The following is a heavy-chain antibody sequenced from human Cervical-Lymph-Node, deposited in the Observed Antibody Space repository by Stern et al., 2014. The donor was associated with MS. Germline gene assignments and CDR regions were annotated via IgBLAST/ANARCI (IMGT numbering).Heavy chain of an antibody. J-gene: IGHJ4*02. CDR2: VYYSGAT. Sequence: QVQLQESGPGLVKPSETLSLTCAVSGDSISSYTHYWAWIRQPPGKGLEWIGSVYYSGATYYNPSLKSPVTIPVDTSKNRFPRGLNSVTAADTAVYYCAKHACTGAACPFDLWGQGTLVTVSS. CDR3: AKHACTGAACPFDL. CDR1: GDSISSYTHY. V-gene: IGHV4-39*01. D-gene: IGHD2-8*02.